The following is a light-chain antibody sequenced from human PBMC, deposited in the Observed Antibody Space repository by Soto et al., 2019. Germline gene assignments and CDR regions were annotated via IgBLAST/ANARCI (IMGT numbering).Light chain of an antibody. CDR3: QQYGSSTRT. CDR1: QSVSSY. J-gene: IGKJ1*01. Sequence: EIVLTQSPATLSLSPGERATLSCRASQSVSSYLAWYQQKPGQAPRLLIYDASNRATGIPARFSGSGSGTDFTLNIRRMEHEDFAVYYCQQYGSSTRTFGKGTKVDIK. CDR2: DAS. V-gene: IGKV3-20*01.